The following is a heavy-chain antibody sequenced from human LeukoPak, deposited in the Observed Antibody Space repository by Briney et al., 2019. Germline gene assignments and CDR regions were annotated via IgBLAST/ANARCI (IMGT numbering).Heavy chain of an antibody. D-gene: IGHD1-1*01. CDR2: ISWNSGSI. Sequence: GGSLRLSCAASGFTFDDYAMHWVRQAAGKGLEWVSGISWNSGSIGYADSVTGRFTISRDNAKHSLYLQMHSLRAEDTALYYRAKVRLPPTWGTAFDIWGQGTMVTVSS. CDR3: AKVRLPPTWGTAFDI. CDR1: GFTFDDYA. V-gene: IGHV3-9*01. J-gene: IGHJ3*02.